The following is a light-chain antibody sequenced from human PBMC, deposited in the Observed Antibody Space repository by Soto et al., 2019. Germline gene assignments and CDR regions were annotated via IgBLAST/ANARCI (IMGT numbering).Light chain of an antibody. J-gene: IGKJ5*01. CDR2: GAS. V-gene: IGKV3D-7*01. Sequence: EVVLTQSPATLSLSPGEGATLSCRAGQSISSSYLSWYQQKPGQAPRLLIYGASSRATGIPARFSGSGRGSGTGFSLTISSLQPEDFAVYYCQQDYHLPINFGQGTRLEL. CDR1: QSISSSY. CDR3: QQDYHLPIN.